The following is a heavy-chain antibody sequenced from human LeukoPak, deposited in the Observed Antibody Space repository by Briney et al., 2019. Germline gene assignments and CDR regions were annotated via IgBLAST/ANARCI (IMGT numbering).Heavy chain of an antibody. J-gene: IGHJ4*02. Sequence: GRSLRLSCAAFGFTFDYYAMHWVRQAPGKGLEWVSGISWNSGSLGDADSVKGRFTISRDNAKNSLYLQMSSLRPEDTAFYYCAKDISRNYDSSGYYDGWGQGTLVSVSS. CDR3: AKDISRNYDSSGYYDG. CDR2: ISWNSGSL. D-gene: IGHD3-22*01. V-gene: IGHV3-9*01. CDR1: GFTFDYYA.